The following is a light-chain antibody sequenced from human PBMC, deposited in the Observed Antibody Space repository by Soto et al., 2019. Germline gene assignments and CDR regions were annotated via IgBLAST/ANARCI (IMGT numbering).Light chain of an antibody. J-gene: IGKJ5*01. CDR3: QQRSVWPPSIT. CDR1: QSVSTNY. CDR2: DAS. V-gene: IGKV3D-20*02. Sequence: EIVLTQSPGTLSLSPGERATLSCRASQSVSTNYLAWYQQKPGQAPRLLIFDASTRATGIPARFSGSGSETDFTLTISSLEPEDFAVYYCQQRSVWPPSITFGQGTRLEIK.